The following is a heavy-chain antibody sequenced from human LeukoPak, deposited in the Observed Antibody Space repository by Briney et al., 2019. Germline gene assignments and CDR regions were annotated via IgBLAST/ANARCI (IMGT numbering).Heavy chain of an antibody. D-gene: IGHD5-24*01. Sequence: PGNSLRLSCAASGFTFKNFGMHWVRQAPGKGLEWVAGIWYNGKNKYHADSVKGRSTISRDNSESTLYLQMSSLRAEDTGVYYCAREGTTGNGDGYNSFDYWGQGTLVSV. CDR1: GFTFKNFG. J-gene: IGHJ4*02. CDR3: AREGTTGNGDGYNSFDY. V-gene: IGHV3-33*01. CDR2: IWYNGKNK.